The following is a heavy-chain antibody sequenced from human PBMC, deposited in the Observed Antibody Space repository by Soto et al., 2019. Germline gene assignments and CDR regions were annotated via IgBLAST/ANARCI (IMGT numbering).Heavy chain of an antibody. CDR3: ARDPPGEGAAMFDL. Sequence: PSETLSLTCTVSGGSISSYYWSWIRQPPGKGLEWIGYIYYSGSTNYNPSLKSRVTISVDTSKNQFSLKLSSVTAADTAVYYCARDPPGEGAAMFDLWGQGTLVTVSS. CDR1: GGSISSYY. CDR2: IYYSGST. V-gene: IGHV4-59*01. D-gene: IGHD3-10*01. J-gene: IGHJ5*02.